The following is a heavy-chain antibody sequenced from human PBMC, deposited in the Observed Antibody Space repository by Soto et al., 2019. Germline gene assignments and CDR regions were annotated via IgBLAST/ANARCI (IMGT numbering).Heavy chain of an antibody. CDR1: GGTISSWY. CDR2: SYYSGST. Sequence: QVQLQESGPGLVKPSEPLSLTCTVSGGTISSWYWSWIRQPPGKGLEGIGYSYYSGSTNCNPSLKSRVTISVDTSKNQCSLKLSSVTAADTAEYYCARRYGSAIDYWGQGTLVTVSS. J-gene: IGHJ4*02. CDR3: ARRYGSAIDY. D-gene: IGHD1-26*01. V-gene: IGHV4-59*08.